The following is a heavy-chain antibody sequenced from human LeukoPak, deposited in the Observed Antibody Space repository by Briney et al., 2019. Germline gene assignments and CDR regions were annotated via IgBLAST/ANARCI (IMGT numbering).Heavy chain of an antibody. Sequence: PGGSLRLSCAASAFTFSSYWMHWVRQAPGKGLEWVSRIKGDESSINYADSVEGRFTISRDNAKNSLYLQMNSLRAEDTAVYYCARDGGRDYYDSSGYYGHDYWGQGTLVTVSS. CDR3: ARDGGRDYYDSSGYYGHDY. J-gene: IGHJ4*02. V-gene: IGHV3-74*01. CDR2: IKGDESSI. D-gene: IGHD3-22*01. CDR1: AFTFSSYW.